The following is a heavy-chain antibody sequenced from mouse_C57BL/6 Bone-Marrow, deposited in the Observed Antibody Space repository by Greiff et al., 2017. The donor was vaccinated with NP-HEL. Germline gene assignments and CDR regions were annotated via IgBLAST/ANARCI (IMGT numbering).Heavy chain of an antibody. J-gene: IGHJ2*01. CDR3: TRGITTVVAYYFDY. V-gene: IGHV1-5*01. D-gene: IGHD1-1*01. CDR2: IYPGNSDT. CDR1: GYTFTSYW. Sequence: VHVKQSGTVLARPGASVKMSCKTSGYTFTSYWMHWVKQRPGQGLEWIGAIYPGNSDTSYNQKFKGKAKLTAVTSASTAYMELSSLTNEDSAVYYCTRGITTVVAYYFDYWGQGTTLTVSS.